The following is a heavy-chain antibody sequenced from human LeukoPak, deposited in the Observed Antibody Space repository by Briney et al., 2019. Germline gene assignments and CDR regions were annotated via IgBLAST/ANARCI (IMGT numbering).Heavy chain of an antibody. Sequence: SQTLSLTCAVSGGSISSGDYYWSWIRQPPGKGLEWIAYMYYSGSTYYNPSLKSRVTMSEDTSKNQLSLKLSCVTAADTAVYYCARPYYYDSRIDPWGQGILVTVSS. CDR2: MYYSGST. D-gene: IGHD3-22*01. CDR1: GGSISSGDYY. V-gene: IGHV4-30-4*01. CDR3: ARPYYYDSRIDP. J-gene: IGHJ5*02.